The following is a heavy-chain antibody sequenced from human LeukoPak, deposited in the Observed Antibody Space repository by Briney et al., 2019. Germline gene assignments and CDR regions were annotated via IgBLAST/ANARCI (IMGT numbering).Heavy chain of an antibody. CDR2: INPNSGGR. CDR1: GYTFTDYY. V-gene: IGHV1-2*02. J-gene: IGHJ4*02. D-gene: IGHD4-17*01. Sequence: ASVKVSCKASGYTFTDYYMHWVRQAPGQGLEGMGWINPNSGGRKYVQKFQGRVTMTRDTSISTAYMELSRLTSDDTAVYYCARADYGDSFDYWGQGTVVTVFS. CDR3: ARADYGDSFDY.